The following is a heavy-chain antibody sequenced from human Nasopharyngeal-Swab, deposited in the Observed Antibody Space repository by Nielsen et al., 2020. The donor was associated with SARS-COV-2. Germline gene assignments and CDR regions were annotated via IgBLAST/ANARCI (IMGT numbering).Heavy chain of an antibody. J-gene: IGHJ6*02. D-gene: IGHD3-9*01. Sequence: ASVKVSCKASGYTFTGYYTHWVRQAPGQGLEWMGWINPNSGGTNYAQKFQGRVTMIRDTSISTAYMELSRLRSDDTAVYYCAREPRLGFDSRYYGMDVWGQGTTVTVSS. V-gene: IGHV1-2*02. CDR1: GYTFTGYY. CDR3: AREPRLGFDSRYYGMDV. CDR2: INPNSGGT.